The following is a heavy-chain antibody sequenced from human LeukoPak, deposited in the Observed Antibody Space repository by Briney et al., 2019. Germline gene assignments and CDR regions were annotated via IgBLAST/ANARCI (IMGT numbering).Heavy chain of an antibody. CDR1: GGSISSYY. Sequence: SETLSLTCTVSGGSISSYYWSWIRQPPGKGLEWTGEINHSGSTNYNPSLKSRVTISVDTSKNQFSLKLSSVTAADTAVYYCARDRAYYYGSGNYAWFDPWGQGTLVTVSS. J-gene: IGHJ5*02. V-gene: IGHV4-34*01. CDR2: INHSGST. D-gene: IGHD3-10*01. CDR3: ARDRAYYYGSGNYAWFDP.